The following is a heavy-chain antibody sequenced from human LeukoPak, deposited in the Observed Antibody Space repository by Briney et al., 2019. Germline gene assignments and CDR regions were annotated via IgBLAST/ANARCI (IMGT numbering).Heavy chain of an antibody. D-gene: IGHD1-26*01. CDR3: ARRISGYYIDY. CDR2: IWPSDSDT. J-gene: IGHJ4*02. Sequence: VESLKISCKGSGYTFTNYWIGWVRQMPGKGLEWMGIIWPSDSDTRYSPSFQGQVTISADKSINTAYLQWSSLKASDTAIYFCARRISGYYIDYWGQGTLVTVSS. CDR1: GYTFTNYW. V-gene: IGHV5-51*01.